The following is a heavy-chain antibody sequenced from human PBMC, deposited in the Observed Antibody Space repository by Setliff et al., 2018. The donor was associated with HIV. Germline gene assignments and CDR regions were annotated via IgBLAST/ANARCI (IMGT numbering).Heavy chain of an antibody. V-gene: IGHV4-39*01. CDR3: VRSGYSGHFDV. D-gene: IGHD5-12*01. CDR2: IVYSGTT. J-gene: IGHJ3*01. CDR1: GGSIIINDYY. Sequence: PSETLSLTCTVSGGSIIINDYYWGWIRQSPGKGLEWIGSIVYSGTTYYNVSLESRVTISVDTSKNQFSLKLSSVTAADTAVYYCVRSGYSGHFDVWGQGTMITVSS.